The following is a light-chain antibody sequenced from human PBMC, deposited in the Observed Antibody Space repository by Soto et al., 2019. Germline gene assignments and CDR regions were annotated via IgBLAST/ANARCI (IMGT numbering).Light chain of an antibody. CDR1: QSVSSY. V-gene: IGKV3-11*01. CDR2: DAS. Sequence: EIVLTQSPATLSLSPGERATLSCRASQSVSSYLAWYQQKPVQAPRLLIYDASNRATGIPARFSGSGSGTDFTLTIGSLEPEDFAVYYCQQRNYWPITFGQGTRLEIK. CDR3: QQRNYWPIT. J-gene: IGKJ5*01.